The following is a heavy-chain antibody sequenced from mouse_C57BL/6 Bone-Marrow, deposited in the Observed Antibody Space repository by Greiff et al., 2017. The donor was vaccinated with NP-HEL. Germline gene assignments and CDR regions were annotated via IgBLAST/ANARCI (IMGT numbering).Heavy chain of an antibody. CDR3: ARSHLDYYAMDY. Sequence: EVKVVEPGGGLVQPGGSLSLSCAASGFTFTDYYMSWVRQPPGKALEWVGFIRNKANGYTTEYSVSVKGQFTISRDNSHSILYLQMNALRAEDSAAYYCARSHLDYYAMDYWGQGTSVTVSS. J-gene: IGHJ4*01. CDR1: GFTFTDYY. CDR2: IRNKANGYTT. V-gene: IGHV7-3*01.